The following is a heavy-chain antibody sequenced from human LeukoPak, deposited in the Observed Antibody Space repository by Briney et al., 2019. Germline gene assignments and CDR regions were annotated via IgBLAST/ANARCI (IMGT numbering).Heavy chain of an antibody. CDR1: GYSFTSYW. CDR3: ARQTAMGRSGDY. D-gene: IGHD5-18*01. J-gene: IGHJ4*02. V-gene: IGHV5-51*01. Sequence: PGESLKISCKASGYSFTSYWIGWVRQMPGKGLEGMGIIDPRDSETRYTPSFQGQVTISVDKSLTTAYLQWNSLKASDTAMYYCARQTAMGRSGDYWGQGTLVTVSS. CDR2: IDPRDSET.